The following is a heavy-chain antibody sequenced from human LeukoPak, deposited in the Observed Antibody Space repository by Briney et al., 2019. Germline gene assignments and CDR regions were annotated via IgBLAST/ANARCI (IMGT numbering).Heavy chain of an antibody. V-gene: IGHV4-59*01. D-gene: IGHD3-9*01. Sequence: SETLSLTCTVSDGSISNYYWSWIRQPPGKGLEWIGYISHSGITYYNPSFKSRVTISVDTSKNQFSLRLNSVTAADTAVYYCARRLLTGYYEFWGQGTLVTVSS. CDR2: ISHSGIT. CDR1: DGSISNYY. J-gene: IGHJ4*02. CDR3: ARRLLTGYYEF.